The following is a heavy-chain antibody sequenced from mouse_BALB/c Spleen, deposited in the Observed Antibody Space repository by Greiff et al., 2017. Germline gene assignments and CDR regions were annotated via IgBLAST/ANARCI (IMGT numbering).Heavy chain of an antibody. CDR1: GFTFSNFW. CDR2: IRLKSNNYST. D-gene: IGHD1-1*01. J-gene: IGHJ1*01. CDR3: TRCYGRSYWYFDV. Sequence: EVQLVESGGGLVQPGGSRKLSCVASGFTFSNFWMHWVRQSPEKGLEWVAEIRLKSNNYSTHYAESVKGRFTISRDDSKSSVYLQMNNLRAEDTGIYYCTRCYGRSYWYFDVWGAGTTVTVSS. V-gene: IGHV6-6*02.